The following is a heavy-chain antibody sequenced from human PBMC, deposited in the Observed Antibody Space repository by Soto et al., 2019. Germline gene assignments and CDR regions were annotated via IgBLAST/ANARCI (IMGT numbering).Heavy chain of an antibody. V-gene: IGHV3-30*18. CDR1: GFTFSSYG. Sequence: GGSLRLSCAASGFTFSSYGMHWVRQAPGKGLEWVAVISYDGSNKYYADSVKGRFTISRDNSKNTLYLQMNSLRAEDTAVYYCAKACCEYYDSSGVDYWGQGTLVTVSS. CDR2: ISYDGSNK. J-gene: IGHJ4*02. D-gene: IGHD3-22*01. CDR3: AKACCEYYDSSGVDY.